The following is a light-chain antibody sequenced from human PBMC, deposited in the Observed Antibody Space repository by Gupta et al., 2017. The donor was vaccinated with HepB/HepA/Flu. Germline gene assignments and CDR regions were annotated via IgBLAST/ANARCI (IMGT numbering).Light chain of an antibody. CDR1: QTFTITSW. Sequence: DIQMTQSPSTLSASVGDRVTITCRASQTFTITSWLAWYQQKPGKAPKLLIYKTSSLERGVKSRFSGSGDGTEFTLTISSRQPEDFAPYYCQRQQVKSYSWTFGQGTKVEIK. CDR3: QRQQVKSYSWT. V-gene: IGKV1-5*03. J-gene: IGKJ1*01. CDR2: KTS.